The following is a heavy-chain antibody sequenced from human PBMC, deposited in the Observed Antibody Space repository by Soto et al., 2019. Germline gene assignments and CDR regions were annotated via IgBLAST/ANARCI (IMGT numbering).Heavy chain of an antibody. CDR1: GFTFSSYA. CDR2: ISPNGDST. CDR3: ARGQTWAHFDY. V-gene: IGHV3-64*01. D-gene: IGHD1-26*01. J-gene: IGHJ4*02. Sequence: QPGGSLRLSCAASGFTFSSYAMHWVRQAPGKGLEYVSAISPNGDSTYYANSVKGRFTISRDNSKSTLYLQMGSLRAEDLAVYYCARGQTWAHFDYWGQGTLVTVSS.